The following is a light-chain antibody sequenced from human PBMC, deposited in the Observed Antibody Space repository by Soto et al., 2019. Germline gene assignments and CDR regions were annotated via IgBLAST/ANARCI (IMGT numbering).Light chain of an antibody. Sequence: EIVLTQSPGTLSLSPGERATLSCRASQSVSSSYLAWYQQKPGQAPRLLIYGASSRATGIPDRFSGSGSGTEFTLTISSLEPEEFAVYYCQQYGSSPLFTFGPGTKVDIK. CDR2: GAS. CDR3: QQYGSSPLFT. V-gene: IGKV3-20*01. CDR1: QSVSSSY. J-gene: IGKJ3*01.